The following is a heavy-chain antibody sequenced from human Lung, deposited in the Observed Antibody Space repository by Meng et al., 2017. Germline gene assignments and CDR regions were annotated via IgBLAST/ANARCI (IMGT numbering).Heavy chain of an antibody. Sequence: LRRWGEGLLKPLKPRVPTGVFSGCSVSDYYWSSIRQPPGKGLEWIGEINHSGSNNYNPSLESRATISVDTSQNNLSLKLSSVTAADSAVYYWARGPTTMAHDFDYWGQGTLVPSPQ. J-gene: IGHJ4*02. CDR3: ARGPTTMAHDFDY. CDR2: INHSGSN. V-gene: IGHV4-34*01. CDR1: GCSVSDYY. D-gene: IGHD4-11*01.